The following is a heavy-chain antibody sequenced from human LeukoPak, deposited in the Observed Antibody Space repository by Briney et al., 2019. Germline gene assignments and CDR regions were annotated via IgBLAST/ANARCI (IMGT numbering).Heavy chain of an antibody. V-gene: IGHV5-51*01. Sequence: AGESLKISCKGSGYSFTSYWIGRVRQMPGKGLEWMGIIYPGDPDTRYSPSFQGQVTISADKSISTAYLQWSSLKASDTAMYYCARHLSLDYGGPPDYWGQGTLVTVSS. CDR2: IYPGDPDT. D-gene: IGHD4-23*01. J-gene: IGHJ4*02. CDR3: ARHLSLDYGGPPDY. CDR1: GYSFTSYW.